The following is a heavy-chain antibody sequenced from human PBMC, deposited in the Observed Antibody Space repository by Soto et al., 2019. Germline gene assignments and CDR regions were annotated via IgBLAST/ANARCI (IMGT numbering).Heavy chain of an antibody. V-gene: IGHV1-58*01. J-gene: IGHJ6*02. CDR1: GFTFTSSA. CDR3: AAGGLCSGMLGSSCCMVL. CDR2: IVVGSGNT. Sequence: SVKVSCKASGFTFTSSAVQWVRQARGQRLEWIGWIVVGSGNTIYAQKFQERVTITTDMSTNTAYMELSSLRSEDTAVYYCAAGGLCSGMLGSSCCMVLWGQGTMVTV. D-gene: IGHD2-8*01.